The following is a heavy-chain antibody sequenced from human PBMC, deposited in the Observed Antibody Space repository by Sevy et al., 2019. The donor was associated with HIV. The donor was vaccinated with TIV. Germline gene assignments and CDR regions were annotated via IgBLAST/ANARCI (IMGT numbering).Heavy chain of an antibody. CDR3: ATTKDYYETSGSPFDY. V-gene: IGHV1-24*01. Sequence: ASVKVSCKVSGKSLTAFSMHWVRQAPGKGLEWMGSFDPEDGETIYAQKLQGRLTMTEDTSTDTAYMELSRLRSEDTAVDYCATTKDYYETSGSPFDYWGQGTLVTVSS. CDR1: GKSLTAFS. D-gene: IGHD3-22*01. CDR2: FDPEDGET. J-gene: IGHJ4*02.